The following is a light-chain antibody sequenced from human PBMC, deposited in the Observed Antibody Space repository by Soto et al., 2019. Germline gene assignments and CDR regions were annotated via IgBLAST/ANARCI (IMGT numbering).Light chain of an antibody. CDR2: GAS. J-gene: IGKJ5*01. CDR3: QQYYNWPRT. V-gene: IGKV3-15*01. Sequence: EIVMTQSPATLSVSPGERATLSCRASQSVSSNLAWYQQKPGQAPRLLIYGASTRATGIPDRFSGTGSGTEFTLTINSLQAEDSAVYYCQQYYNWPRTFGQGTRLEIK. CDR1: QSVSSN.